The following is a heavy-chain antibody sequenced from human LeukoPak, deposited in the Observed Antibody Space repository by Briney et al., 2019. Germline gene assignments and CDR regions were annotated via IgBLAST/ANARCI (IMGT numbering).Heavy chain of an antibody. J-gene: IGHJ4*02. Sequence: GGSLRLSCAASGFTFSSYVMHWVRQAPGKGLEWVAIISYDGSNEYYADSVKGRFTISRDNSKNTLYLQMNSLRAADTAVYYCARGVVAAPPTLDYWGQGTLVTVSS. CDR3: ARGVVAAPPTLDY. V-gene: IGHV3-30*04. CDR2: ISYDGSNE. CDR1: GFTFSSYV. D-gene: IGHD2-15*01.